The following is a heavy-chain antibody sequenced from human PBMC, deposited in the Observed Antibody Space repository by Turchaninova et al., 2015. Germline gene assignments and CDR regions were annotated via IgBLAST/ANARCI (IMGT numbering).Heavy chain of an antibody. CDR1: GFTFNNFA. CDR3: ARVSGHDLGY. V-gene: IGHV3-23*01. J-gene: IGHJ4*02. D-gene: IGHD3-16*01. CDR2: ISGNGDTK. Sequence: EVQLSESGGGLVQPGGSLRLSCVVSGFTFNNFAMNWVRQAPGGGPGWVLAISGNGDTKSYADSVKGRFTISRDNSKNTLDLQMSSLRVEDTAVYYCARVSGHDLGYWGQGTLVTVSS.